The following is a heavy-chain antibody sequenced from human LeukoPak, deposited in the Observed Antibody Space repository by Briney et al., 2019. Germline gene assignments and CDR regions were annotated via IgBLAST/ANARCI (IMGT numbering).Heavy chain of an antibody. Sequence: EASVKVSCKASGGTFTGYYMHWVRQAPGQGLEWMGWINPNSGGTNYAQKFQGWVTMTRDTSISTAYMELSRLRSDDTAVYYCARGRGYSSGWDLDYWGQGTLVTVSS. CDR2: INPNSGGT. J-gene: IGHJ4*02. CDR3: ARGRGYSSGWDLDY. V-gene: IGHV1-2*04. D-gene: IGHD6-19*01. CDR1: GGTFTGYY.